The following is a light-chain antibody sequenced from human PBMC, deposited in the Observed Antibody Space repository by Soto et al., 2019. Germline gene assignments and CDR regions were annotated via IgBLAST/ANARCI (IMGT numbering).Light chain of an antibody. V-gene: IGKV1-5*01. Sequence: DIQMTQSPSTLSASVGDRVTLTCRASHNIVTYLAWYQQKPGKAPRLLINGASTLQSGVPSRFSGSGSGTEFTLNICSLHPDDFSTYYCQQYNSYSAAFGPGTRIDVK. CDR2: GAS. J-gene: IGKJ3*01. CDR3: QQYNSYSAA. CDR1: HNIVTY.